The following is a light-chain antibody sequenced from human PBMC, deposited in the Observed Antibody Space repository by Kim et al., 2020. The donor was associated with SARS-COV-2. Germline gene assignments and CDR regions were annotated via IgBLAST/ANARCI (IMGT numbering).Light chain of an antibody. J-gene: IGKJ5*01. Sequence: EIVLTQSPATLSFSPGERATLSCRASQSVSSYLAWYQQKPGQAPRLLIYDASNRATDIPARFSGSGSGTDFTLTINSLEPEDLAVYYCQQRSDWPITFGQGTRLEIK. V-gene: IGKV3-11*01. CDR2: DAS. CDR1: QSVSSY. CDR3: QQRSDWPIT.